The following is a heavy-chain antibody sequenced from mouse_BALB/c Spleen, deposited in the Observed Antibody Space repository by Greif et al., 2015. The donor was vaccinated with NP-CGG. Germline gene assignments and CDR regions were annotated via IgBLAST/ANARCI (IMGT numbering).Heavy chain of an antibody. J-gene: IGHJ4*01. V-gene: IGHV2-2*02. D-gene: IGHD1-1*02. CDR3: ARRGGNYYAMDY. CDR1: GFSLTSYG. CDR2: IWNGGST. Sequence: QVQLKQSGPGLVQPSQSLSITCTVSGFSLTSYGVHWVRQSPGKGLEWLGVIWNGGSTDYNAAFISRLSISKDNSKSQVFFKMNSLQANDTAIYYCARRGGNYYAMDYWGQGTSVTVSS.